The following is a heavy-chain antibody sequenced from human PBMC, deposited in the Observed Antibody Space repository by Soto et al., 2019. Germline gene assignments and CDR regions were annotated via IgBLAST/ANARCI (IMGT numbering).Heavy chain of an antibody. CDR2: ISAYNGNT. CDR1: GYTFTSYG. CDR3: ARNQRITMIVVVTDFDY. Sequence: QVQLVQSGAEVKKPGASVKVSCKASGYTFTSYGISWVRQAPGQGLEWMGWISAYNGNTNYAQKLQGRVTMTTDTSTSTASMELRSLRSDDTAVYYCARNQRITMIVVVTDFDYWGQGTLVTVSS. D-gene: IGHD3-22*01. J-gene: IGHJ4*02. V-gene: IGHV1-18*04.